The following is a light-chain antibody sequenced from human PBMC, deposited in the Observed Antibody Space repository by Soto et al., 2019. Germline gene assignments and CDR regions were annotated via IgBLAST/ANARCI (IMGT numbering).Light chain of an antibody. J-gene: IGKJ1*01. CDR1: QNIRST. CDR3: QQYHDWPRT. CDR2: GAS. V-gene: IGKV3-15*01. Sequence: EIVMTQSPATLSVSPGERATLSCRASQNIRSTLAWYQQKPGQPPRILMYGASVRATGIPARFSGSGSGTQFTLSISGLQTEDFAVYYCQQYHDWPRTFGQGTKV.